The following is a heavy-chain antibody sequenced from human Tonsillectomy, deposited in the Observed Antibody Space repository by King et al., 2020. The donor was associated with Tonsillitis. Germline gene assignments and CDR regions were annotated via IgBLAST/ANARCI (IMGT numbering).Heavy chain of an antibody. CDR3: ARGIWTTVILLGYFDL. D-gene: IGHD4-17*01. V-gene: IGHV4-34*01. J-gene: IGHJ2*01. Sequence: VQLQQWGAGLLKPSETLSLTCAVYGGSFSGYYWSWIRQPPGKGLEWIGEINHSGSTNYNPSLKSRVTISVDTSKNQFSLKLSSVTAADTAVYYCARGIWTTVILLGYFDLWGRGTLVTVSS. CDR2: INHSGST. CDR1: GGSFSGYY.